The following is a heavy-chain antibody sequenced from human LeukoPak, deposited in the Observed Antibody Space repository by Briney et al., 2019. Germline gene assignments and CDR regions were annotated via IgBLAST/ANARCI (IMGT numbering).Heavy chain of an antibody. D-gene: IGHD3-10*01. Sequence: GGSLRLSCAASGFTVSSNYMSWVRQAPGKGLEWVSVIYSGGSTYYADSVKGRFTISRDNSKNTLYLQMNSLRAEDTAVYYCARGGHYGSGYYFDYWGQGTLVTVSS. CDR3: ARGGHYGSGYYFDY. CDR1: GFTVSSNY. V-gene: IGHV3-53*01. J-gene: IGHJ4*02. CDR2: IYSGGST.